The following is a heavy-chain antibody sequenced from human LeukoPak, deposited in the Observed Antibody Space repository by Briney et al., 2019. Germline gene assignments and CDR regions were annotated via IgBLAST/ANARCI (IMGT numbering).Heavy chain of an antibody. CDR2: INQDGSEK. J-gene: IGHJ4*02. V-gene: IGHV3-7*01. CDR3: ARDSPRITMVRGVYDY. CDR1: GFTFSRYW. Sequence: AGGSLRLSCAASGFTFSRYWMSWVRQAPGKGLEWVANINQDGSEKYYVDSVKGRFTISRDNAKNSLYLQMNSLRAEDTAVYYCARDSPRITMVRGVYDYWGQGTLVTVSS. D-gene: IGHD3-10*01.